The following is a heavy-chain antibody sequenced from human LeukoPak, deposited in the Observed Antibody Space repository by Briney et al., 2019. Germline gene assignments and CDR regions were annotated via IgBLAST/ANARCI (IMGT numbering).Heavy chain of an antibody. CDR1: GFTFSSYW. CDR3: ARGQTTVTN. CDR2: IKQDGSEK. Sequence: GGSLRLSCAASGFTFSSYWMSWVRQAPGKGLEWVANIKQDGSEKYYVDSVEGRFTISRDNAKNSLYLQMSSLRAEDTAVYFCARGQTTVTNWGQGTLVTVSS. J-gene: IGHJ4*02. D-gene: IGHD4-17*01. V-gene: IGHV3-7*03.